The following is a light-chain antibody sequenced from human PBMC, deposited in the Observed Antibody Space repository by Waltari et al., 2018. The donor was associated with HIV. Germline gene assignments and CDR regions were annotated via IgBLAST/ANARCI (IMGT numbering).Light chain of an antibody. V-gene: IGLV3-1*01. CDR2: ENN. CDR1: KRGKQY. CDR3: QTWDTSTAV. J-gene: IGLJ2*01. Sequence: SYELTQPPSVPVAQGQTARLTRPGDKRGKQYTCWYQSRPGHSPVLVIYENNKRPSGIPALFSGSNSGNAATLTISGTQAMDEADYYCQTWDTSTAVFGGGTKLTVL.